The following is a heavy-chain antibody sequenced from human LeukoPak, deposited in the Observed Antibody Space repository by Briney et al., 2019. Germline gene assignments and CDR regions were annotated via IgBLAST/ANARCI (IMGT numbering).Heavy chain of an antibody. CDR2: ISYDGSNK. CDR3: AKDPYDSSGYFSYYFDY. V-gene: IGHV3-30*18. CDR1: GFTFSSYG. J-gene: IGHJ4*02. D-gene: IGHD3-22*01. Sequence: GGSLRLSCAASGFTFSSYGMHWVRQAPGKGLEWVAVISYDGSNKCYADSVKGRFTISRDNSKNTLYLQMNSLRAEDTAVYYCAKDPYDSSGYFSYYFDYWGQGTLVTVSS.